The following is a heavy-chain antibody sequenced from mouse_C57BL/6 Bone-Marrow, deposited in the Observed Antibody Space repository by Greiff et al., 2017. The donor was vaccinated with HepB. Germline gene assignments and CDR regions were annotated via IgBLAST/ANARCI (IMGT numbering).Heavy chain of an antibody. Sequence: QVQLQQPGAELVMPGASVKLSCKASGYTFTSYWMHWVKQRPGQCLEWIGEIDPSDSYTNYNQKFKGKSTLTVDKSSSTAYMQLSSLTSEDSAVYYCARYGNYPHFDYWGQGTTLTVSS. CDR1: GYTFTSYW. J-gene: IGHJ2*01. CDR2: IDPSDSYT. CDR3: ARYGNYPHFDY. D-gene: IGHD2-1*01. V-gene: IGHV1-69*01.